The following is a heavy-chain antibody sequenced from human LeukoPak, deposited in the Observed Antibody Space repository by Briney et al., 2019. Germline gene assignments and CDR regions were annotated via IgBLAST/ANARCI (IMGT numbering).Heavy chain of an antibody. CDR1: GFTFSSYS. J-gene: IGHJ6*03. CDR3: ARELGFAGKDYYFMDV. D-gene: IGHD1-26*01. CDR2: ISSSSSYI. V-gene: IGHV3-21*01. Sequence: GGSLRLSCAASGFTFSSYSMNWVRQAPGKGLEWGSSISSSSSYIYYADSVKGRFTISRDNAKNSLYLQMNSLRAGDTAVYYCARELGFAGKDYYFMDVWGKGTTVTVSS.